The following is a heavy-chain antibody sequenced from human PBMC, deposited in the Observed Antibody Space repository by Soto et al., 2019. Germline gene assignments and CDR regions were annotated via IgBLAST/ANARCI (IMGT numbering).Heavy chain of an antibody. D-gene: IGHD3-22*01. Sequence: PGGSLRLSCAASGFTFDDYGMSWVRQAPGKGLEWVSGINWNGGSTGYADSVKGRFTISRDNAKNSLYLQMNSLRAEDTALYYCARGVDSSGYYWAYYYYGMDVWGQGTTVTVSS. J-gene: IGHJ6*02. CDR3: ARGVDSSGYYWAYYYYGMDV. CDR2: INWNGGST. V-gene: IGHV3-20*04. CDR1: GFTFDDYG.